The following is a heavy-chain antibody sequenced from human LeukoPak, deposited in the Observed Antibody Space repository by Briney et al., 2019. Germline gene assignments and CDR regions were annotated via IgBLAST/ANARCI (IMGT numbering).Heavy chain of an antibody. V-gene: IGHV3-30*04. J-gene: IGHJ4*02. CDR3: ARDGAPAFDN. Sequence: GGSLRLSCSASGFTFSIYAMHWVRQAPGKGLEWVAVISYDGSNQYYADSVKGRFTISRDNSKNTLFLQINSLRGEDTAMYYCARDGAPAFDNWGQGTPVTVSS. D-gene: IGHD3-16*01. CDR2: ISYDGSNQ. CDR1: GFTFSIYA.